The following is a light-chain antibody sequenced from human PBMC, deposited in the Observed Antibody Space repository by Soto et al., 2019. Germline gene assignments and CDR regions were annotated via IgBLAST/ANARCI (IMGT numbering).Light chain of an antibody. V-gene: IGLV2-14*01. Sequence: QSVLTQPASVSGSPGQSITISCTGTSSDVGGYNYVSWYQQHPGKAPKLMIYEVSNRPSGVSNRFSGSKSGNTASLTISGHQAEDEAAYYCSSYTSINTWVFGGGTKLTVL. CDR2: EVS. CDR3: SSYTSINTWV. J-gene: IGLJ3*02. CDR1: SSDVGGYNY.